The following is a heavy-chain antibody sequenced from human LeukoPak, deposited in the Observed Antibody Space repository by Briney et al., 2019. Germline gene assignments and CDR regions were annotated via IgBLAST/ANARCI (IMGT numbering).Heavy chain of an antibody. CDR1: GFTFSSYA. V-gene: IGHV3-23*01. D-gene: IGHD2-15*01. CDR3: ANPIGSPHRNYYYYMDV. Sequence: RGSLRLSCAASGFTFSSYAMSWVRQAPGKGLEWVSAISGSSGSTYYADSVKGRFTISRDNSKNTLYLQMNSLRAEDTAVYYCANPIGSPHRNYYYYMDVWGKGTTVTVSS. CDR2: ISGSSGST. J-gene: IGHJ6*03.